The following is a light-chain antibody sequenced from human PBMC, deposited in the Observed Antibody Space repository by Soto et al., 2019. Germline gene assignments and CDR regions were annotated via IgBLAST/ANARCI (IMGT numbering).Light chain of an antibody. CDR2: WAS. CDR1: RRVSDSSNNENY. J-gene: IGKJ3*01. Sequence: DIVMTQSPDSLAVSLGERATINCKSSRRVSDSSNNENYLAWYQQRPRQPPKLLIYWASTRESGVPDRFSGSGSGTDFTLTISSLQAEDVAVYYCQQYYTAQLTVGPGTKVDLK. CDR3: QQYYTAQLT. V-gene: IGKV4-1*01.